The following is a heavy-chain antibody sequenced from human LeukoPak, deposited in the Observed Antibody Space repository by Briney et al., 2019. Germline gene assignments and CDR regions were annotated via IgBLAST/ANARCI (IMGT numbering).Heavy chain of an antibody. V-gene: IGHV4-34*01. CDR1: GGSFSGYY. Sequence: SETLSLTCAVYGGSFSGYYWSWIRQPPGKGLEWIGEINHSGSTNYNPSLKSRVTISVDTSKNQFSLKLSSVTAADTAVYYCARPEPNYDILTGYFYWGQGTLVTVSS. D-gene: IGHD3-9*01. J-gene: IGHJ4*02. CDR2: INHSGST. CDR3: ARPEPNYDILTGYFY.